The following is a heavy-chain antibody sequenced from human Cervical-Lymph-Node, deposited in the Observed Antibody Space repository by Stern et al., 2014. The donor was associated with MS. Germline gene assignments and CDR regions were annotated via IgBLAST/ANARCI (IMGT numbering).Heavy chain of an antibody. D-gene: IGHD3-16*01. CDR1: GFSFYDYD. CDR3: AKDTLYSLDGFDL. Sequence: EVQLVESGGDLVQPGGSLRLSCAASGFSFYDYDMHLVRQAPGNGLEWVSRISGNSADIAYADSVKGRFTISRDNGKKSLHLQMDSLRLEDTALYYCAKDTLYSLDGFDLWGQGTLVTVSS. V-gene: IGHV3-9*01. J-gene: IGHJ3*01. CDR2: ISGNSADI.